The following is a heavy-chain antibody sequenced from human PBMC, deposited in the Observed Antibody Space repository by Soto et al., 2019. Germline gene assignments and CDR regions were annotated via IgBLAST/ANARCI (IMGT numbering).Heavy chain of an antibody. D-gene: IGHD4-17*01. CDR2: VNHGGSA. J-gene: IGHJ4*02. V-gene: IGHV4-39*07. CDR1: GGSISSSSYY. Sequence: SEILSLSCTVSGGSISSSSYYWSWIRQSPGKGLEWIGEVNHGGSANYIPSLKSRITISVDTSKNQFSLKLSSVTAADTAVYYGARGIVYGGTCLDSWGKRTLVTVSS. CDR3: ARGIVYGGTCLDS.